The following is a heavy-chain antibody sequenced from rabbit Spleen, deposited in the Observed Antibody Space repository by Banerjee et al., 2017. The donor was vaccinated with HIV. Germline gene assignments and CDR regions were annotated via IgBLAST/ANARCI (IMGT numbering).Heavy chain of an antibody. J-gene: IGHJ4*01. CDR1: GFSLSSSDY. Sequence: QSLEESGGDLVKPEGSLALTCKASGFSLSSSDYICWVRQAPGKGLEWILCSYNGDANSYYASWVNGRFTISKTSSTTVTLQMTSQTAADTAAYFYARDTGSGHYIDAYFDLWGPGTLVTVS. CDR3: ARDTGSGHYIDAYFDL. D-gene: IGHD1-1*01. CDR2: SYNGDANS. V-gene: IGHV1S40*01.